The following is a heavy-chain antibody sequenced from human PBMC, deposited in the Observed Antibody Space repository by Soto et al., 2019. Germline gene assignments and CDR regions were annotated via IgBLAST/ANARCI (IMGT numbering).Heavy chain of an antibody. Sequence: SETLSLTCTVSGGSISSGDYYWSWIRQPPGKGLEWIGHIYYSGSTYYNPSLKSRVTISVDTSKNQFSLKLSSVTAADTAVYYCARDSGDGYNYYFDYWGQGTLVTVSS. J-gene: IGHJ4*02. V-gene: IGHV4-30-4*01. CDR2: IYYSGST. CDR3: ARDSGDGYNYYFDY. CDR1: GGSISSGDYY. D-gene: IGHD1-1*01.